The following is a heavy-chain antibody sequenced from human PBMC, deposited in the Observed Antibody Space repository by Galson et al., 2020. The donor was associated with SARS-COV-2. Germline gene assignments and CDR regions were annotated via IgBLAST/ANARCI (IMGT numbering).Heavy chain of an antibody. CDR2: IYPGDSDT. J-gene: IGHJ4*02. CDR1: GYSFTSYW. Sequence: KIGESLKISCKGSGYSFTSYWIGWVRQMPGKGLEWMGIIYPGDSDTRYSPSFQGQVTISADKSISTAYLQWSSLKASDTAMYYCARQASCSGGSCYSMLEFPFDYWGQGTLVTVYS. D-gene: IGHD2-15*01. CDR3: ARQASCSGGSCYSMLEFPFDY. V-gene: IGHV5-51*01.